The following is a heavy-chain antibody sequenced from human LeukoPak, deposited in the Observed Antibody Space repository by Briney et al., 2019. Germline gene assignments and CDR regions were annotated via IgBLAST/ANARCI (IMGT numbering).Heavy chain of an antibody. J-gene: IGHJ4*02. D-gene: IGHD3-16*01. CDR1: GGSISSSSYY. Sequence: SETLSLTCTVSGGSISSSSYYWGWIRQPPGKGLEWIGSIYYSGSTYYNPSLKTRVTISVDTSKNQFSRKLSSVTAADTAVYYCARLYDYVWGSSYPFDCWGQGTLVTVSS. CDR3: ARLYDYVWGSSYPFDC. CDR2: IYYSGST. V-gene: IGHV4-39*01.